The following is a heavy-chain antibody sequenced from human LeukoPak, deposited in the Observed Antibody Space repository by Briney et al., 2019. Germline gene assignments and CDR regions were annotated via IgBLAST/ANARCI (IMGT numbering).Heavy chain of an antibody. J-gene: IGHJ4*02. D-gene: IGHD3-22*01. V-gene: IGHV4-59*01. CDR3: ARGGWNKFDY. CDR2: IFYSGTT. CDR1: GGPISSYY. Sequence: PSGTLSLSCTVSGGPISSYYWSWIRQPPGKGLEWIGFIFYSGTTNYNPSLKSRVTISVDTSKNQFSLKLSSVTAADTAVYYCARGGWNKFDYWGQGTLVTVSS.